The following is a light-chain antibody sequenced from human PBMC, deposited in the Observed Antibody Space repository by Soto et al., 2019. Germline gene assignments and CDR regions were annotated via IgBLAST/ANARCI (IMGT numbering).Light chain of an antibody. CDR3: QQYDNVPRT. Sequence: DIQMTQSPSSLSASVGERGTITCRASHGIRTYLNWYQQRPGKAPRLLIYDASSVQTGVPSRFSGSGSGTDFALTISSLQPEDFATYYCQQYDNVPRTFGQGTKVDIK. CDR1: HGIRTY. J-gene: IGKJ1*01. CDR2: DAS. V-gene: IGKV1-33*01.